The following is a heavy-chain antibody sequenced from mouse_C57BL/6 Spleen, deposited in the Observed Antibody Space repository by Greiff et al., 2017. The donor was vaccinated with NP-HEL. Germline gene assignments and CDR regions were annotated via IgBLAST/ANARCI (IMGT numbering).Heavy chain of an antibody. D-gene: IGHD1-1*01. CDR3: TREGEYYYGSSFAY. J-gene: IGHJ3*01. CDR1: GYTFTSYW. Sequence: EVQLQQSGTVLARPGASVKMSCKTSGYTFTSYWMHWVKQRPGQGLEWIGAIYPGNSDTSYNQKFKGKAKLTAVTSASTAYMELSSLTNEDSAVYYCTREGEYYYGSSFAYWGQGTLVTVSA. V-gene: IGHV1-5*01. CDR2: IYPGNSDT.